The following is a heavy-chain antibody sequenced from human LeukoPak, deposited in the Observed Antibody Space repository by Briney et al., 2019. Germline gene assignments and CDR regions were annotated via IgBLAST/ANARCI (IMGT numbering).Heavy chain of an antibody. CDR1: GFTFSSYG. D-gene: IGHD3-10*01. J-gene: IGHJ4*02. Sequence: PGGSLRLSCAASGFTFSSYGMHWVRQAPGKGLEWVAVISYDGSNKYYADSVKGRFTISRDNSKNTLYLQMNSLIAEDAAAYYCVRARGAGPGAHFDYWGQGTLVTVSS. V-gene: IGHV3-30*12. CDR2: ISYDGSNK. CDR3: VRARGAGPGAHFDY.